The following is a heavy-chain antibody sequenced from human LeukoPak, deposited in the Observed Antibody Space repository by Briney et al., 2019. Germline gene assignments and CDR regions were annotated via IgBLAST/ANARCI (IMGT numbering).Heavy chain of an antibody. V-gene: IGHV3-9*03. D-gene: IGHD6-13*01. Sequence: PGGSLRLSCAASGFTFDDYAMHWVRHAPGKGLEWVSGISWNSGSIGYADSVKGRFTISRDNAKNSLYLQMNSLRAEDMALYYCAKLPHSSSWHGAFDYWGQGTLVTVSS. CDR1: GFTFDDYA. CDR3: AKLPHSSSWHGAFDY. CDR2: ISWNSGSI. J-gene: IGHJ4*02.